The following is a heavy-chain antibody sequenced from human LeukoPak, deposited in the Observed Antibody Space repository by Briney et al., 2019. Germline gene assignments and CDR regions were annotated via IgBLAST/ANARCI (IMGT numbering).Heavy chain of an antibody. CDR2: IKQDGSEK. D-gene: IGHD3-22*01. J-gene: IGHJ4*02. V-gene: IGHV3-7*01. CDR3: ARRGYYDSSGYSDY. CDR1: GFTFSSYW. Sequence: GGSLRLSCAASGFTFSSYWMSWVRQAPGKGLEWVANIKQDGSEKYYVDSVKGRFTISRDNAKNSLYLQMNSLRTEDTAVYYCARRGYYDSSGYSDYWGQGTLVTVSS.